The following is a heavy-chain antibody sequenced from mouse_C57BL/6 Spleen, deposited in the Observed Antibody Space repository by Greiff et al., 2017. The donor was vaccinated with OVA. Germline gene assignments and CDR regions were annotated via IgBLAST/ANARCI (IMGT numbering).Heavy chain of an antibody. J-gene: IGHJ2*01. Sequence: QVQLKQPGAELVKPGASVKLSCKASGYTFTSYWMHWVKQRPGQGLEWIGMIHPNSGSTNYNEKFKSKATLTVDKSSSTAYMQLSSLTSEDSAVYYCARETYDGYYGYWGQGTTLTVSS. D-gene: IGHD2-3*01. CDR3: ARETYDGYYGY. CDR2: IHPNSGST. CDR1: GYTFTSYW. V-gene: IGHV1-64*01.